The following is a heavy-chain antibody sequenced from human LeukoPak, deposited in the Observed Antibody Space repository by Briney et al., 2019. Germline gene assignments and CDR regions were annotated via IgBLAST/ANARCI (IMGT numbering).Heavy chain of an antibody. CDR1: GFTFSSYA. V-gene: IGHV3-30-3*01. J-gene: IGHJ3*02. CDR3: ARRAPGESHAFDI. Sequence: GGSLRLSCAASGFTFSSYAMRWVRQAPGKGLEWVAIISYGGSNKYYADSVKGRFTISRDNVKNSLYLQMNSLRAEDTALYHCARRAPGESHAFDIWGQGTMVTVSP. CDR2: ISYGGSNK. D-gene: IGHD3-10*01.